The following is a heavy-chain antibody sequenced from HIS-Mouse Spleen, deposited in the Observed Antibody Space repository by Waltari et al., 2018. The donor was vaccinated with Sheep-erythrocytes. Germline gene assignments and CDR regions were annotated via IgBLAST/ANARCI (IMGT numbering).Heavy chain of an antibody. D-gene: IGHD6-6*01. J-gene: IGHJ3*02. CDR2: ISSSSSYI. Sequence: EVQLVESGGGLVKPGGSLRLSCAASGFTFSSYSMNWVRQAPGKGLEWVSSISSSSSYIYYADSVKGRFTISRDNAKNSLCLQMNSLRAEDTAVYYCARDSTSDAFDIWGQGTMVTVSS. CDR1: GFTFSSYS. V-gene: IGHV3-21*01. CDR3: ARDSTSDAFDI.